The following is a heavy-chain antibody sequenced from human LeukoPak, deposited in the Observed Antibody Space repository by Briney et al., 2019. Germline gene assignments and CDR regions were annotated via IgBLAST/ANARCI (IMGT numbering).Heavy chain of an antibody. Sequence: SETLSLTCTVSGYSISSGYYWGWIRQPPGKGLEWIGSIFHSGSTYYTPSLKSRVTISVDTSKNQFSLQLSSVTAADTAVYYCARGGGITIFGVVSYWYFDLWGRGTLVTVSS. J-gene: IGHJ2*01. D-gene: IGHD3-3*01. CDR2: IFHSGST. V-gene: IGHV4-38-2*02. CDR1: GYSISSGYY. CDR3: ARGGGITIFGVVSYWYFDL.